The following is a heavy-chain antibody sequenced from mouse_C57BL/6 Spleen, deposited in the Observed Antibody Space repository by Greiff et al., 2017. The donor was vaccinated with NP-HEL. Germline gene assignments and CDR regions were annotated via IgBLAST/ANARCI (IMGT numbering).Heavy chain of an antibody. Sequence: VQLQQSGAELVRPGTSVKVSCKASGYAFTNYLIEWVKQRPGQGLEWIGVINPGSGGTNYNEKFKGKATLTADKSSSTAYMQLSSLTSEDSAVYYCARLGTTVVNWYFDVWGTGTTVTVSS. J-gene: IGHJ1*03. V-gene: IGHV1-54*01. D-gene: IGHD1-1*01. CDR3: ARLGTTVVNWYFDV. CDR1: GYAFTNYL. CDR2: INPGSGGT.